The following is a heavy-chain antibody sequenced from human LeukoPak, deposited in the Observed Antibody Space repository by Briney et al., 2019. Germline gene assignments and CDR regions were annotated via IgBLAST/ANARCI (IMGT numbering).Heavy chain of an antibody. CDR1: GGSISTYY. V-gene: IGHV4-59*01. J-gene: IGHJ4*02. CDR2: IYYSGIT. Sequence: SETLSLTCTVSGGSISTYYWSWIRQPPGKGLEWIGYIYYSGITRYNPSLKSQLTMSVDTSKNQFSLKLSSVTAADTAVYYCARVGTYSFDYWGQGTLVTVSA. CDR3: ARVGTYSFDY.